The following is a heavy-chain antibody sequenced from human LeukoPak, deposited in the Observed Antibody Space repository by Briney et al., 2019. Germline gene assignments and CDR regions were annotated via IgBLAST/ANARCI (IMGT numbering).Heavy chain of an antibody. CDR2: ISSSGSYI. V-gene: IGHV3-21*01. D-gene: IGHD3-3*01. CDR3: ARDLPFGVVVSDSDY. J-gene: IGHJ4*02. Sequence: GGSLRLSCAVSGFTFTTYNMNWVRQAPGKGLEWVSSISSSGSYIYYTDSVRGRFTISRDNAKNSLYLQMNSLRAEDTAVYYCARDLPFGVVVSDSDYWGPGTLVTVSS. CDR1: GFTFTTYN.